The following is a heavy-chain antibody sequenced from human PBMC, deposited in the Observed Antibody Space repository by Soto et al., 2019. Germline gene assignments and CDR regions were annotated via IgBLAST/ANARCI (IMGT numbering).Heavy chain of an antibody. Sequence: SETLSLTCTVSGGSISSYYWSWIRQPPGKGLEWIGYIYYSGSTNYNPSLKSRVTISVDTSKNQFSLKLSSVTAADTAVYYCARRGSDTAMLFWGQGTLVTVSS. CDR1: GGSISSYY. CDR2: IYYSGST. J-gene: IGHJ4*02. CDR3: ARRGSDTAMLF. V-gene: IGHV4-59*08. D-gene: IGHD5-18*01.